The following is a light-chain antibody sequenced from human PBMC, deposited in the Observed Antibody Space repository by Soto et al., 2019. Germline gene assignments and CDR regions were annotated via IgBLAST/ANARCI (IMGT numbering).Light chain of an antibody. CDR1: SRDFGGYNY. V-gene: IGLV2-11*01. Sequence: QSVRTQPRSVSGTPGQSVTISCPGTSRDFGGYNYVSWYQQHPGKAPKLMIYDFNKRPSGVPDRFSGSKSGNTASLTISGLQAEDEADYYCCSYAGSYTLVFGTGTKV. J-gene: IGLJ1*01. CDR3: CSYAGSYTLV. CDR2: DFN.